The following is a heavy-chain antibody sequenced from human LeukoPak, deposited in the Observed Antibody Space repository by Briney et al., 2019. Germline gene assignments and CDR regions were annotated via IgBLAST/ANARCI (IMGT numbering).Heavy chain of an antibody. CDR2: IIPIFGTA. J-gene: IGHJ6*03. V-gene: IGHV1-69*13. D-gene: IGHD4-23*01. CDR1: GGTFSSYA. CDR3: ASVPRPLRWEPYYYYMDV. Sequence: SVKVSCKASGGTFSSYAISWVRQAPGQGLEWMGGIIPIFGTANYARKFQGRVTITADESTSTAYMELSSLRSEDTAVYYCASVPRPLRWEPYYYYMDVWGKGTTVTVSS.